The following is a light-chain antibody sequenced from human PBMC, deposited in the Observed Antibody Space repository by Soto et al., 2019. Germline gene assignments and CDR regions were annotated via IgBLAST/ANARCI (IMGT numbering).Light chain of an antibody. CDR2: SNN. J-gene: IGLJ2*01. CDR3: ATWDDSLNAL. Sequence: QSVLTQRPSASGTPGQRVTISCSGRSSNIGSNAVNWYQQLPGTAPKLLIYSNNQRPSGVPDRFSGSKSGTSASLAISGLQSEDEADYYCATWDDSLNALFGGGTKVTVL. V-gene: IGLV1-44*01. CDR1: SSNIGSNA.